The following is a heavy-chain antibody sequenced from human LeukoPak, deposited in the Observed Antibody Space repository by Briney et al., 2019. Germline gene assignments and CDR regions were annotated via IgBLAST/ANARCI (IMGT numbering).Heavy chain of an antibody. CDR3: AGDPTYYLRYGYFDS. J-gene: IGHJ4*02. D-gene: IGHD1-26*01. V-gene: IGHV3-15*01. Sequence: GGSLRLSCAASGFTFSNAWMSWVRQAPGKGLEWVGRIKSKTDGGTTDYAAPVKGRFTISRDDSKNTLYLQMNSLRAEDTAVYYCAGDPTYYLRYGYFDSWGQGTLVTVSS. CDR1: GFTFSNAW. CDR2: IKSKTDGGTT.